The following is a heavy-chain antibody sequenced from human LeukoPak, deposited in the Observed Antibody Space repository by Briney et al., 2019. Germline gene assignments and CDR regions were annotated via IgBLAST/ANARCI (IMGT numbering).Heavy chain of an antibody. Sequence: PSETLSLTCTVSGYSISSGYYWGWIRQPPGKGLEWIGNIYHGGSTYYNPSLKSRVTISVDTSKNQFSLKVSSVTAADTAVYYCARDHSSSWTFDYWGQGTLVTVSS. CDR2: IYHGGST. CDR3: ARDHSSSWTFDY. J-gene: IGHJ4*02. V-gene: IGHV4-38-2*02. CDR1: GYSISSGYY. D-gene: IGHD6-13*01.